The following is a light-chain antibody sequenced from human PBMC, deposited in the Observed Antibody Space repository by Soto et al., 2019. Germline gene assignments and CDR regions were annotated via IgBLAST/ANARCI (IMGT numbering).Light chain of an antibody. Sequence: DIQTTQSPSTLSGSVGDRVTITCRASQTISSWLAWYQQKPGKAPKLLIYKASTLKSGVPSRFSGSGSGTEFTLTISSLQPDDFATYYCQQYNSYSTFGQGTKVDIK. CDR3: QQYNSYST. CDR1: QTISSW. CDR2: KAS. J-gene: IGKJ1*01. V-gene: IGKV1-5*03.